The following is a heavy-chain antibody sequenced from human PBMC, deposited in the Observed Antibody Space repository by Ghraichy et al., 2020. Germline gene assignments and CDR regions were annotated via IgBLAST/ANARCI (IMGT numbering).Heavy chain of an antibody. CDR2: LSGSGGRK. CDR3: AKSYYVDSPADFDY. V-gene: IGHV3-23*01. Sequence: RDSALSGSGGRKYSADSVKGRFTISRDNSKNTLYLHMNSLRAEDTAVYYCAKSYYVDSPADFDYWGQGTLVTVSS. J-gene: IGHJ4*02. D-gene: IGHD4-17*01.